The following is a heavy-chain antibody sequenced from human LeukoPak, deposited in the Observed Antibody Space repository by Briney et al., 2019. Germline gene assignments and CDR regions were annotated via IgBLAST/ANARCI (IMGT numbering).Heavy chain of an antibody. D-gene: IGHD3-9*01. V-gene: IGHV3-7*04. Sequence: PGGSLRLSCAASGFTFSSYWMSWVRQAPGKGLEWVANIKQDGSEKYYVDSVKGRFTISRDNAKNSLYLQMNSLRAEDTAVCYCARIYYDILTGYSNDAFDIWGQGTMVTVSS. J-gene: IGHJ3*02. CDR2: IKQDGSEK. CDR3: ARIYYDILTGYSNDAFDI. CDR1: GFTFSSYW.